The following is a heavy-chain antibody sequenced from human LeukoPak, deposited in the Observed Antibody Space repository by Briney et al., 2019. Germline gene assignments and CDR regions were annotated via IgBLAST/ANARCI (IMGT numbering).Heavy chain of an antibody. CDR3: ARYGGPGTYFFDY. CDR1: GGSISSGGYS. D-gene: IGHD3-10*01. Sequence: SETLSLTCAVSGGSISSGGYSWSWIRQPPGKGLEGIGYIYDSGSTYYNPSLKSRVTISLDRSKTQFSLKLSSVTAADTAVYYCARYGGPGTYFFDYWGRGTLVTVSS. CDR2: IYDSGST. V-gene: IGHV4-30-2*01. J-gene: IGHJ4*02.